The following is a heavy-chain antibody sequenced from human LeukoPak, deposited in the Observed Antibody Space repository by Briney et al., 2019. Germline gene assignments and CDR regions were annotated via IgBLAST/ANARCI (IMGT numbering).Heavy chain of an antibody. Sequence: GGSLRLSCSASGFTFSSYAMHWVRQAPGKGLEYDSAISSNGGSTYYADSVKGRFTISRDNSKNTLYLQMSSLRAEDTAVYYCVKGDIVVVPAATYYYYGMDVWGQGTTVTVSS. D-gene: IGHD2-2*01. CDR3: VKGDIVVVPAATYYYYGMDV. CDR2: ISSNGGST. J-gene: IGHJ6*02. CDR1: GFTFSSYA. V-gene: IGHV3-64D*09.